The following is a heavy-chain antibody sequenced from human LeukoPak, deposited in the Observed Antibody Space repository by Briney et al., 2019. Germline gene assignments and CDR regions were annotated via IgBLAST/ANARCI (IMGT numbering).Heavy chain of an antibody. D-gene: IGHD3-22*01. V-gene: IGHV3-53*01. Sequence: GGSLRLSCAASGFTVSSNYMSWVRQAPGKGLEWVSVIYSGGSTYYADSVKGRFTISRDNSKNTLYLQMNSLRAEDTAVYYCARDMVHYDSSGYHGYWGQGTLVTVSS. CDR3: ARDMVHYDSSGYHGY. CDR1: GFTVSSNY. CDR2: IYSGGST. J-gene: IGHJ4*02.